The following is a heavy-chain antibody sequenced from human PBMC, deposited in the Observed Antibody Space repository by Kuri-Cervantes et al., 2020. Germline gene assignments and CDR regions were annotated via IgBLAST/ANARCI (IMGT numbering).Heavy chain of an antibody. CDR1: GGSISSGDYY. CDR3: ARGNGDITGTTRGMDV. D-gene: IGHD1-7*01. J-gene: IGHJ6*02. CDR2: IYYSGST. Sequence: GSLRLSCTVFGGSISSGDYYWSWIRQPPGKGLEWIGSIYYSGSTNYNPSLKSRVTISVDTSKNQFSLKLSSVTAADTAVYYCARGNGDITGTTRGMDVWGQGTTVTVSS. V-gene: IGHV4-39*07.